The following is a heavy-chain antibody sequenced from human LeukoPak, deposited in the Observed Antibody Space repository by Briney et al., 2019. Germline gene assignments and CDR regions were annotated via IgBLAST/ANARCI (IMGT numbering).Heavy chain of an antibody. CDR3: ARGGGSYGWFDP. J-gene: IGHJ5*02. D-gene: IGHD3-16*01. Sequence: GGSLRLSCAASGFNSSNYWMHWVRQGPGKGLVWVSRIDSDGSSTNYADSVKGRSTISRDSAKNTLYLQMNSLRAEDTAVYYCARGGGSYGWFDPWGQGTLVTVSS. CDR2: IDSDGSST. CDR1: GFNSSNYW. V-gene: IGHV3-74*01.